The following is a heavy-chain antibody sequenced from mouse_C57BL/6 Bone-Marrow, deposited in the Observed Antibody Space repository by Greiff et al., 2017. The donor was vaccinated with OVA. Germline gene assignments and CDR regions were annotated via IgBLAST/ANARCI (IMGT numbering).Heavy chain of an antibody. V-gene: IGHV1-64*01. D-gene: IGHD3-3*01. Sequence: QVQLQQPGAELVKPGASVKLSCKASGYTFTSYWMHWVKQRPGQGLEWIGMIHPNSGSTNYNEKFKSKATLTVDKSSSTAYMQLSSLTSEDSAVDYCARVGGQWYFEVWGTGTTVTVSS. CDR2: IHPNSGST. CDR3: ARVGGQWYFEV. CDR1: GYTFTSYW. J-gene: IGHJ1*03.